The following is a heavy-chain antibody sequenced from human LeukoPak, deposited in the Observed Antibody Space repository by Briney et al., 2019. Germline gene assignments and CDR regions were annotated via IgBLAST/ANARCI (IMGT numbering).Heavy chain of an antibody. D-gene: IGHD4-17*01. CDR2: IYYSGST. V-gene: IGHV4-59*01. CDR1: GGSISSYY. CDR3: AKLADYYGDYLVDP. J-gene: IGHJ5*02. Sequence: SETLSLTCTVSGGSISSYYWSWIRQLPGKGLEWIGYIYYSGSTNYNPSLKSRVTISVDTSKNQFSLKLSSVTAADTAVYYCAKLADYYGDYLVDPWGQGTLVTVSS.